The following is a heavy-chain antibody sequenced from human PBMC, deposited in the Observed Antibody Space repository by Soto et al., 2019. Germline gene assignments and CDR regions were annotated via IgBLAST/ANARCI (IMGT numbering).Heavy chain of an antibody. CDR2: ISNAGSGNT. CDR1: GYPFPSFE. D-gene: IGHD2-2*01. J-gene: IGHJ4*02. Sequence: AAVKVSCKTSGYPFPSFEVHWIRQAPGQRPEWMGGISNAGSGNTKYSQKFQDRLTITGDKRATTVYMALSSLTSEDTATYYCARESNHYQDFFQNWGQGTQVTVSS. V-gene: IGHV1-3*01. CDR3: ARESNHYQDFFQN.